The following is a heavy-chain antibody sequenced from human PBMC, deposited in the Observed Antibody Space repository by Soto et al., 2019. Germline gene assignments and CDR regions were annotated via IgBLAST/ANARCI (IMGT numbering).Heavy chain of an antibody. CDR3: GRGGLEPFDH. CDR1: GFTFGNYW. J-gene: IGHJ4*02. CDR2: ISDYGRI. Sequence: GGSLRLSCAASGFTFGNYWMHWVRQAPGKGLVWVSRISDYGRINYADSVKDRFIISRDDAKSELYLQLNDLRAEDTAMYYCGRGGLEPFDHWGQGALVTVSS. D-gene: IGHD1-1*01. V-gene: IGHV3-74*01.